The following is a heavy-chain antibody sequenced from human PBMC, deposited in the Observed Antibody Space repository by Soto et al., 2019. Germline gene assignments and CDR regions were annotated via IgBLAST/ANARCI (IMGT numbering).Heavy chain of an antibody. CDR2: ISPNSGGT. CDR1: GYTFTGYY. J-gene: IGHJ6*02. Sequence: QVQLVQSGAEMKKPGASVKVSCTASGYTFTGYYIHWVRQAPGQGLEWMGWISPNSGGTKFAQKFQGRVTMARDTAINTVYIEYSSLRADDTAIYYCARDQTGYSSGWSSVAMDVWGQGTTVTVS. V-gene: IGHV1-2*02. D-gene: IGHD6-19*01. CDR3: ARDQTGYSSGWSSVAMDV.